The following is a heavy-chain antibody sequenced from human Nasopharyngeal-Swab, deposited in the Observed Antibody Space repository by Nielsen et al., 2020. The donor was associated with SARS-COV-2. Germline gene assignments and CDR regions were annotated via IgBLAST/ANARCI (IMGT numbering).Heavy chain of an antibody. D-gene: IGHD3-22*01. CDR2: IIPYSGHT. Sequence: ASVQVSCKTSGYTFTDYYIHWVRQVPAQGLDWVGCIIPYSGHTKYAQKFQGRVTVTRDKSRSTAYIELRRVRSDDKAVYYCSRDYYDNYDSDYWGQGTLVTVSS. J-gene: IGHJ4*02. CDR3: SRDYYDNYDSDY. V-gene: IGHV1-2*02. CDR1: GYTFTDYY.